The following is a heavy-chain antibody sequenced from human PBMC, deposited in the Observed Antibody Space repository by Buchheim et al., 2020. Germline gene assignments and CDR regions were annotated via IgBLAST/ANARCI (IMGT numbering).Heavy chain of an antibody. J-gene: IGHJ1*01. CDR1: GGSISSSSYY. D-gene: IGHD6-13*01. CDR3: ARVDVSWVLEYFQY. CDR2: IYYSGST. Sequence: QLQLQESGPGLVKPSETLSLTCTVSGGSISSSSYYWGWIRQPPGKGLEWIGSIYYSGSTYYNPSLKSRVTISVDTSKNQFSLKLTSVTAADTAIYYCARVDVSWVLEYFQYWGQGIL. V-gene: IGHV4-39*07.